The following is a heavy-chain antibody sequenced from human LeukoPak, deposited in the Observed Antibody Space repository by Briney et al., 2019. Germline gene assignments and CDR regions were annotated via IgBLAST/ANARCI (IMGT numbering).Heavy chain of an antibody. J-gene: IGHJ6*03. CDR1: GFTFSSYA. Sequence: QPGGSLRLSCAASGFTFSSYAMHWVRQAPGKGLEWVAVISYDGSNKYYADSVKGRFTISRDNSKNTLYLQMNSLRAEDTAVYYCARSTSDYYYYYMDVWGKGTTVTVSS. CDR2: ISYDGSNK. CDR3: ARSTSDYYYYYMDV. V-gene: IGHV3-30*04.